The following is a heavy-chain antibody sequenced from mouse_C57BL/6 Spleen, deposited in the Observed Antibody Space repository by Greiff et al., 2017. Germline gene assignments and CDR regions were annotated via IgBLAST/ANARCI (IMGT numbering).Heavy chain of an antibody. CDR2: IYPGDGDT. Sequence: QVQLQQSGPELVKPGASVKISCKASGYAFSSSWMNWVKQRPGKGLEWIGRIYPGDGDTNYNGKFKGNATLTADKSSSTAYMQLSSLTSEDSAVYFCARRQNYGSSPSFDYWGQGTTLTVSS. D-gene: IGHD1-1*01. J-gene: IGHJ2*01. CDR1: GYAFSSSW. V-gene: IGHV1-82*01. CDR3: ARRQNYGSSPSFDY.